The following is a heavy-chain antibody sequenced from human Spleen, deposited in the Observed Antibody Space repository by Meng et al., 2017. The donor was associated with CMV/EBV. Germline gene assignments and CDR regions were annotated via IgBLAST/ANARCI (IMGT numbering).Heavy chain of an antibody. Sequence: GGSLRLSCAASGFTFSSYSMNWVRQAPDKGLVWVSRIKSDGSKTEYADSVRGRFTISRDNAKNTLYLEMNTLRVEDTAVYYCTRDAGTSTSMDYWGQGTLVTVSS. D-gene: IGHD2-2*01. CDR1: GFTFSSYS. CDR2: IKSDGSKT. J-gene: IGHJ4*02. CDR3: TRDAGTSTSMDY. V-gene: IGHV3-74*03.